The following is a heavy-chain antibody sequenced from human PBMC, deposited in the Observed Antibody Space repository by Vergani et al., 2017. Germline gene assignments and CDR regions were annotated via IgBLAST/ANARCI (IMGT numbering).Heavy chain of an antibody. V-gene: IGHV3-7*01. Sequence: EVQLVESGGDLVEPGGSLRLSCEASGFTFSLYWMSWVRQTPGKRLEWVANIRDDGGDGVYADSVRGRFAISRDNTRKLLCLEINSLGAEDTAVYHCVGDGVAGRSGDTYFDYWGQGTMVTVS. D-gene: IGHD2-21*02. CDR1: GFTFSLYW. CDR3: VGDGVAGRSGDTYFDY. J-gene: IGHJ4*02. CDR2: IRDDGGDG.